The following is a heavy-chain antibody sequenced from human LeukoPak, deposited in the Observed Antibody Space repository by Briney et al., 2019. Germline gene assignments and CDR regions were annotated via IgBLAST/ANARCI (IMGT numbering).Heavy chain of an antibody. CDR2: IYYSGST. CDR1: GGSISSYY. Sequence: SETLSLTCTVSGGSISSYYWSWIRQPPGKGLEWIGYIYYSGSTNYNPSLKSRVTISVDTSKNQFSLNLRSVTAAETAVYYCARNRRGSGAIDFWGQGTLVTVSS. J-gene: IGHJ4*02. D-gene: IGHD4/OR15-4a*01. CDR3: ARNRRGSGAIDF. V-gene: IGHV4-59*08.